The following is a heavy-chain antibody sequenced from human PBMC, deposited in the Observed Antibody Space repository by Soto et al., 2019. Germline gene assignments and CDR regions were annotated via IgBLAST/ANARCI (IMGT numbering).Heavy chain of an antibody. D-gene: IGHD6-19*01. CDR3: ARLTLNSSGWYGFDY. CDR2: IYYSGST. CDR1: GGSISSYY. V-gene: IGHV4-59*08. J-gene: IGHJ4*02. Sequence: SETLSLTCTVSGGSISSYYWSWIRQPPGKGLEWNGYIYYSGSTNYNPSIKSRINKSVDTSKNQFSLKLRSMTAAYTAVYYCARLTLNSSGWYGFDYWGQGTLVTVS.